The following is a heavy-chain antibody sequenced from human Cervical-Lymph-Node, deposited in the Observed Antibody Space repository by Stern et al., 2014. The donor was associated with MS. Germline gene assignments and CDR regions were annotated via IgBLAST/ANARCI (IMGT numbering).Heavy chain of an antibody. CDR2: INHDGSKR. J-gene: IGHJ6*02. Sequence: VQLVESGGGVVHPGRSLRLSCAASRFAFSSFAMHWVRQAPGKGLEWVAIINHDGSKRNYADSVKGRFIVSRDNSKNTVSLEMNSLRAEDTAVYYCASGSSACEPFGMDVWGQGTTVIVSS. V-gene: IGHV3-33*08. D-gene: IGHD2-2*01. CDR3: ASGSSACEPFGMDV. CDR1: RFAFSSFA.